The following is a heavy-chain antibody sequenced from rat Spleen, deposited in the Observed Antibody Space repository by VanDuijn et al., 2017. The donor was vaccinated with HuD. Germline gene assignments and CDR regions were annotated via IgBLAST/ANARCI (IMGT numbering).Heavy chain of an antibody. CDR1: GLSFSNYY. D-gene: IGHD1-2*01. CDR2: ITNSGGST. Sequence: EVQLVESGGGLVQPGRSLKLSCTASGLSFSNYYMAWVRQAPTKGLEWVASITNSGGSTYYRDSVKGRFTISRDNAKSTLYLQMDSLRSEDTATYYCTRDSSFYYFDYWGQGVMVTVSS. CDR3: TRDSSFYYFDY. J-gene: IGHJ2*01. V-gene: IGHV5-27*01.